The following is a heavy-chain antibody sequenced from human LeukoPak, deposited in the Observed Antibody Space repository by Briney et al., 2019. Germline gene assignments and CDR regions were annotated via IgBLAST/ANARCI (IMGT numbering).Heavy chain of an antibody. V-gene: IGHV1-18*01. J-gene: IGHJ4*02. Sequence: AASVKVFCKASGYTFTSYGISWVRQAPGQGLEWMGWISAYNGNTNYAQKLQGRVTMTTDTSTSTAYMELRSLRSDDTAVYYCARVPLQYYDILTGYYKPFDYWGQGTLVTVSS. CDR3: ARVPLQYYDILTGYYKPFDY. CDR2: ISAYNGNT. D-gene: IGHD3-9*01. CDR1: GYTFTSYG.